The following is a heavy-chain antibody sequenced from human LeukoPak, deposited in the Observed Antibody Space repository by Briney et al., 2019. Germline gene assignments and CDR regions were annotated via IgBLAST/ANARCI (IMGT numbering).Heavy chain of an antibody. CDR1: GFIFNTYV. CDR3: ARDPYGDSLGSDY. J-gene: IGHJ4*02. Sequence: GGSLRLSCAASGFIFNTYVMHWVRQAPGKGLEWLAFIRYDGSNKNYADSVKGRFTISRDNTKNSLYLQMNSLRAEDTALYYCARDPYGDSLGSDYWGQGTLVTVSS. CDR2: IRYDGSNK. D-gene: IGHD4-17*01. V-gene: IGHV3-30*02.